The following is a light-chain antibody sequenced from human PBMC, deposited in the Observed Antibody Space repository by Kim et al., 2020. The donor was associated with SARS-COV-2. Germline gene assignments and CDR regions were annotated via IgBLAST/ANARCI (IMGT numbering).Light chain of an antibody. CDR3: LQHSTYPIT. CDR2: GAS. CDR1: QDIRKE. Sequence: GSLGERVTIPCRASQDIRKELSWYQQKPGRAPKRLNYGASSLQSGGPSRFSGSGTWTEFTLTISSVQPEDFATYFCLQHSTYPITFGQGTRLEIK. J-gene: IGKJ5*01. V-gene: IGKV1-17*01.